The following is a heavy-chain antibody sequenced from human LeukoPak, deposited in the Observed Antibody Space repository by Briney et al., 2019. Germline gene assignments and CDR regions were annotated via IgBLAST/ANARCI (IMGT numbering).Heavy chain of an antibody. J-gene: IGHJ4*02. CDR2: ISAYNGNT. CDR1: GYTFTSYG. Sequence: GASVKVSCKASGYTFTSYGISWVRQAPGQGLEWMGWISAYNGNTNYAQKLQGRVTMTTDTSTSTAYMELRSLRSDDTAVYYCARVTGGVIVVVPAATLHFDYWGQGTLVTVSS. V-gene: IGHV1-18*01. D-gene: IGHD2-2*01. CDR3: ARVTGGVIVVVPAATLHFDY.